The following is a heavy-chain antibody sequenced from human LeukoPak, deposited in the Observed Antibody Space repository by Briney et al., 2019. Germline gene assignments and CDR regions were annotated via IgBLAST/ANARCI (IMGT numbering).Heavy chain of an antibody. CDR1: GYTFTSYG. V-gene: IGHV1-18*01. CDR3: VPITIKRRDWFDP. D-gene: IGHD5-12*01. J-gene: IGHJ5*02. Sequence: ASVKVSCKASGYTFTSYGISWVRQAPGQGLEWMGWISAYNGNTNYAQKFQGRVTITADKSTSTAYMELSSLRSEDTAVYYCVPITIKRRDWFDPWGQGTLVTVSS. CDR2: ISAYNGNT.